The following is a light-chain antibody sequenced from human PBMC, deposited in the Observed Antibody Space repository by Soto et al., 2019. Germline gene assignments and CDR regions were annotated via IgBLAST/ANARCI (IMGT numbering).Light chain of an antibody. CDR1: QGVSRK. Sequence: EIVLTQSPGTLSLSPWERATLSCRASQGVSRKLAWYQHKPGQAPRLLISGASTGATGIPARFSGSGSGTEFTLTISSLQSEDCAIYYCQQYHTWPITFGGGTKVDIK. J-gene: IGKJ4*01. V-gene: IGKV3-15*01. CDR2: GAS. CDR3: QQYHTWPIT.